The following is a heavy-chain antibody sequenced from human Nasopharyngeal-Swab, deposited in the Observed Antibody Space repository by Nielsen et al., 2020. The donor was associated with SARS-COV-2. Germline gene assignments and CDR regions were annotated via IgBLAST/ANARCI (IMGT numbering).Heavy chain of an antibody. CDR3: ARVVGAIKTFDY. V-gene: IGHV3-53*01. CDR1: GFTVSSNY. CDR2: IHSGGST. Sequence: GGSLRLSCAASGFTVSSNYMSWVRQAPGKGLEWVSVIHSGGSTYYADSVKGRFTISRDNAKNSLYLQMNSLRAEDTAVYYCARVVGAIKTFDYWGQGTLVTVSS. D-gene: IGHD1-26*01. J-gene: IGHJ4*02.